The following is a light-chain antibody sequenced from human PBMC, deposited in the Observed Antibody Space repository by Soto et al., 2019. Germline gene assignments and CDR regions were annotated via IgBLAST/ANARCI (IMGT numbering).Light chain of an antibody. Sequence: EIVLTQSPATLFLSPGERAPLSCRASQSISRYLAWYQKKPGQPPRLLIYDASNRATAIPARFSGSGSGTDFTLTISSLEPEDFAFYYCQQRTNWPITFGQGTRLEI. CDR3: QQRTNWPIT. CDR2: DAS. J-gene: IGKJ5*01. CDR1: QSISRY. V-gene: IGKV3-11*01.